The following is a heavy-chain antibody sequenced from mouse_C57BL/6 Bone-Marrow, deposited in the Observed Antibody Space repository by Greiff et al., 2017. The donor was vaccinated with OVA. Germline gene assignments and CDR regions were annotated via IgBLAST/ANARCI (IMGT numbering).Heavy chain of an antibody. Sequence: QVQLQQPGAELVRPGTSVQLSCKASGYTFTSYWMHWVKQRPGQGLEWIGVIDPSDSYTNYNQKFKGKATLTVDTSSSTAYMQLSSLTSEDSAVYYCARDYWGQGTTLTVSS. CDR1: GYTFTSYW. CDR3: ARDY. J-gene: IGHJ2*01. V-gene: IGHV1-59*01. CDR2: IDPSDSYT.